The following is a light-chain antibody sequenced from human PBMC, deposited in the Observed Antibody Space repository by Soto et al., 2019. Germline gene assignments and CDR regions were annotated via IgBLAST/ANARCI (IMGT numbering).Light chain of an antibody. Sequence: EIVMTQSPATLSVSPGERATLSCRASQSVSSNLAWYQQKPGQAPRLLIYGASTRATGIPARFSGSGSGTEFTLTISSLQDEDVAVYYCQQYNNRGTFGQGTKVEIK. V-gene: IGKV3-15*01. J-gene: IGKJ1*01. CDR1: QSVSSN. CDR3: QQYNNRGT. CDR2: GAS.